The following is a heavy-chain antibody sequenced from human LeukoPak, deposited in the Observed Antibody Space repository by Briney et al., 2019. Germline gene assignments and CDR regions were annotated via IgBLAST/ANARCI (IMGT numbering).Heavy chain of an antibody. CDR1: GFTFSSYG. D-gene: IGHD6-19*01. J-gene: IGHJ5*02. CDR2: ISYDGSNK. CDR3: AKERVSGWTENWFDP. Sequence: AGGSLRLSCAASGFTFSSYGMHWVRQAPGRGLEWVAVISYDGSNKYYADSVKGRFTISRDNSKNTLYLQMNSLRAEDTAVYYCAKERVSGWTENWFDPWGQGTLVTVSS. V-gene: IGHV3-30*18.